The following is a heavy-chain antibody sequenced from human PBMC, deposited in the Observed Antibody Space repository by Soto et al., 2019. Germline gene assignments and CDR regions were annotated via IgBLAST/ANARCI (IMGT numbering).Heavy chain of an antibody. D-gene: IGHD6-13*01. J-gene: IGHJ6*02. CDR2: IDTSGNT. CDR1: VDSITTYY. Sequence: SETLFLTCTVSVDSITTYYWSWIRQPAGKGLEWIGRIDTSGNTNYNPSLKSRVTMSVDTSKKQFSLKLTSVTAADTAVYYCARYSNNWFQTEGMDVWGQGTTVT. CDR3: ARYSNNWFQTEGMDV. V-gene: IGHV4-4*07.